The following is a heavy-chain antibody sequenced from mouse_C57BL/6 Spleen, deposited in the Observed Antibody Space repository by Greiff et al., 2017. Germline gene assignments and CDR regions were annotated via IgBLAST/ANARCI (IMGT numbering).Heavy chain of an antibody. CDR1: GFTFTDYY. CDR2: IRNKANGYTT. J-gene: IGHJ2*01. D-gene: IGHD1-2*01. Sequence: EVKVVESGGGLVQPGGSLSLSCAASGFTFTDYYMSWVRQPPGKALEWLGFIRNKANGYTTEYSASVKGRFTISRDNSQSILYLQMNALRAEDSATYYCARSFSTAHDFDYWGQGTTLTVSS. CDR3: ARSFSTAHDFDY. V-gene: IGHV7-3*01.